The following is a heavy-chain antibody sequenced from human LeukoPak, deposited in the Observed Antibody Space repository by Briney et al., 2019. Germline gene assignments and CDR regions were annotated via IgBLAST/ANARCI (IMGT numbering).Heavy chain of an antibody. CDR2: IIPILGIA. J-gene: IGHJ6*02. Sequence: GSSVKVSCKASGGTFSSYAISWVRQAPGQGLQWMGRIIPILGIANYAQKFQGRVTITADKSTSTAYMELSSLRSEDTAVYYCARDDLPLYCSGGSCYTAYYYYGMDVWGQGTTVTVSS. D-gene: IGHD2-15*01. CDR1: GGTFSSYA. CDR3: ARDDLPLYCSGGSCYTAYYYYGMDV. V-gene: IGHV1-69*04.